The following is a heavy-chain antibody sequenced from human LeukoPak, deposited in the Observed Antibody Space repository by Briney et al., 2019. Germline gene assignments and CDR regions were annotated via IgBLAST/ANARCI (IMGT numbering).Heavy chain of an antibody. Sequence: GRSLRLSCAASGFTFSSYAMHWVRQAPGKGLEWVAVISYDGSNKYYADSVKSRFTISRDNSKNTLYLQMNSLRAEDTAVYYCARDRRDIVVVVAATYRYYGMDVWGKGTTVTVSS. J-gene: IGHJ6*04. V-gene: IGHV3-30*04. CDR1: GFTFSSYA. CDR3: ARDRRDIVVVVAATYRYYGMDV. CDR2: ISYDGSNK. D-gene: IGHD2-15*01.